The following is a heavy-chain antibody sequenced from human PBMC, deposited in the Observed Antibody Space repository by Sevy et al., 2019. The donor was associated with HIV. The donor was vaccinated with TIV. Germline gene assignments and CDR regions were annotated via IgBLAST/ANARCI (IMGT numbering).Heavy chain of an antibody. CDR2: ISYDGSNK. D-gene: IGHD2-15*01. CDR1: GFTFSSYA. J-gene: IGHJ3*02. CDR3: ARDRLGYCSGGSCYRGAFDI. V-gene: IGHV3-30-3*01. Sequence: GGSLRLSCAASGFTFSSYAMHWVRQAPGKGLEWVAVISYDGSNKYYADSVKGRFTISRDNSKNTLYLKMNSLRAEDTAVYYCARDRLGYCSGGSCYRGAFDIWGQGTMVTVSS.